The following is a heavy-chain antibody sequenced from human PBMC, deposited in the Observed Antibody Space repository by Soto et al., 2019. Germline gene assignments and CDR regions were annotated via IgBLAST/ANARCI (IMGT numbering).Heavy chain of an antibody. CDR2: IRSKANNYAT. CDR3: TRHALQYCGGDCYLLPYFDL. D-gene: IGHD2-21*02. CDR1: GFTFSGSA. J-gene: IGHJ2*01. Sequence: EVQLVESGGGLVQPGGSLKLSCAASGFTFSGSAMHWVRQASGKGLEWVGRIRSKANNYATAYAASVKGRFTISRDDSKNTAYLLMNSLKTEDTAVYYCTRHALQYCGGDCYLLPYFDLWGRGTLVTVSS. V-gene: IGHV3-73*02.